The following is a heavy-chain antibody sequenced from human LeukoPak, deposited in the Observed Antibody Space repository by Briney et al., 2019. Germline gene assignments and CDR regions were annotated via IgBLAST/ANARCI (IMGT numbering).Heavy chain of an antibody. D-gene: IGHD3-10*01. J-gene: IGHJ4*02. CDR1: GFTFGDYA. CDR2: IRSKAYGGTT. CDR3: TRVGAAGDFDY. Sequence: GSLRLSCTASGFTFGDYAMSWFRQAPGKGLEWVGFIRSKAYGGTTEYAASVNGRFTISRDDSKSIPYLQTNSMKTEDTAVYYCTRVGAAGDFDYWGQGTLVTVSS. V-gene: IGHV3-49*03.